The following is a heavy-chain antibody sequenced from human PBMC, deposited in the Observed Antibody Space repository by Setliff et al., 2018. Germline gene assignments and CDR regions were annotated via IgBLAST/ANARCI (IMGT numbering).Heavy chain of an antibody. CDR3: ARTRYGLGGRPY. D-gene: IGHD2-15*01. CDR2: IHYSGST. Sequence: SETLSFTCTVSGDSISGDYWSWIRQPPGKGLEWIGFIHYSGSTNYNPSLTSRVTISLATPKNQFSLRLSSVTAAETAVYYCARTRYGLGGRPYWGQGTLVTVSS. J-gene: IGHJ4*02. CDR1: GDSISGDY. V-gene: IGHV4-59*01.